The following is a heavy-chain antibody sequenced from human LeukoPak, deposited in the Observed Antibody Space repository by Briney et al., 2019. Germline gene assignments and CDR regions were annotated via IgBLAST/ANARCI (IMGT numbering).Heavy chain of an antibody. J-gene: IGHJ4*02. Sequence: PSETLSLTCTVSGGSISSYYWSWIRQPPGKGLEWIGEIYHSGSTNYNPSLKSRVTISVDKSKNQFSLKLSSVTAADTAVYYCARGMWMTALSSHFDYWGQGTLVTVSS. CDR1: GGSISSYY. CDR3: ARGMWMTALSSHFDY. V-gene: IGHV4-59*12. CDR2: IYHSGST. D-gene: IGHD2-21*02.